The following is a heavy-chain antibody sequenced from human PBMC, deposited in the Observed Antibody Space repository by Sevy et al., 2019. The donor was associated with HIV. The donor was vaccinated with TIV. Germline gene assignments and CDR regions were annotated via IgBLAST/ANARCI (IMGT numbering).Heavy chain of an antibody. CDR3: ARDLPSAVTFAFYYYGLDV. V-gene: IGHV3-30*09. Sequence: GGSLRLSCAASGFTFNIYALHWVRQAPGKGLEWVAVISYDGSNIYYSESVKGRLAISRDNSKNTLFLQMNSLRPEDTAVYYCARDLPSAVTFAFYYYGLDVWGQGTTVTVSS. CDR1: GFTFNIYA. D-gene: IGHD4-17*01. J-gene: IGHJ6*02. CDR2: ISYDGSNI.